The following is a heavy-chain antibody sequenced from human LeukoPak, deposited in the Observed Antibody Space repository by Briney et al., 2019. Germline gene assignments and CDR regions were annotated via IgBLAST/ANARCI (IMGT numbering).Heavy chain of an antibody. J-gene: IGHJ4*02. CDR3: AKGSIAVVYDSSGYYLN. V-gene: IGHV3-23*01. CDR1: GFTFSDYY. D-gene: IGHD3-22*01. CDR2: ISGSGGST. Sequence: GGSLRLSCAASGFTFSDYYMSWIRQAPGKGLEWVSAISGSGGSTYYADSVKGRFTISRDNSKNTLYLQMNSLRAEDTAVYYCAKGSIAVVYDSSGYYLNWGQGTLVTVSS.